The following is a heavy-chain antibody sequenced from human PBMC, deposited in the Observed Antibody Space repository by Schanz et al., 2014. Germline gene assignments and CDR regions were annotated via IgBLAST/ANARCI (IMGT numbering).Heavy chain of an antibody. D-gene: IGHD6-19*01. J-gene: IGHJ4*02. CDR2: IDYAGST. CDR1: GFTVSANY. CDR3: ASPPITVAGRLADY. V-gene: IGHV3-66*01. Sequence: EVQVVESGGGLVQPGGSLRLSCAVSGFTVSANYMIWVRQPPGKGLEWVSLIDYAGSTNYADSVKGRMTVSRDTSKNALFLQMNNLSADDTAVYYGASPPITVAGRLADYWGQGILVAVSS.